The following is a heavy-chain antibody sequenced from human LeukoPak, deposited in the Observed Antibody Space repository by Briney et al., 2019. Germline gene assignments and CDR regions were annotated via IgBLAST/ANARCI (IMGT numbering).Heavy chain of an antibody. D-gene: IGHD4-17*01. J-gene: IGHJ4*02. CDR3: ARGGNGDYLRYFDY. CDR1: GGSLSGYY. Sequence: SETLSLTCAVYGGSLSGYYWSWIRQPPGKGLEWIGEINHSGSTNYNPSLKSRVTISVDTSKNQFSLKLSSVTAADTAVYYCARGGNGDYLRYFDYWGQGTLVTVSS. V-gene: IGHV4-34*01. CDR2: INHSGST.